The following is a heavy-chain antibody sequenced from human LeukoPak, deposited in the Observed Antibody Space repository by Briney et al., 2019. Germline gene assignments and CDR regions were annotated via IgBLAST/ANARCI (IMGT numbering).Heavy chain of an antibody. Sequence: ASETLSLTCTVSGGSISSYYWSWIRQPPGKGLEWIGYIYYSGSTNCNPSLKSRVTMSLDTSKNQFSLKLRSVTAADTAVYYCARGLITMIVSYGMDVWGQGTTVTVSS. J-gene: IGHJ6*02. D-gene: IGHD3-22*01. CDR3: ARGLITMIVSYGMDV. CDR2: IYYSGST. CDR1: GGSISSYY. V-gene: IGHV4-59*01.